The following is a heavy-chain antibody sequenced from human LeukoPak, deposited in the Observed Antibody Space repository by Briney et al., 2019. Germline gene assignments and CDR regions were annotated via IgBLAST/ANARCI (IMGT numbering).Heavy chain of an antibody. D-gene: IGHD2-2*01. CDR1: GYSISSLYY. CDR3: ARLGYCSSTSCYPDY. V-gene: IGHV4-38-2*01. CDR2: IHHSGST. J-gene: IGHJ4*02. Sequence: SETLSLTCAVSGYSISSLYYWGWIRQPPGKGLEWITSIHHSGSTDYNPSLKSRVTISVDASKNQFSLKLRYVTAADTAVYYCARLGYCSSTSCYPDYWGQGTLVTVSS.